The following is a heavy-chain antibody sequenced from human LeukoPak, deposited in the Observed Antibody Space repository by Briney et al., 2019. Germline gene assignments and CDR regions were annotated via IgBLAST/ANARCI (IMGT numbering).Heavy chain of an antibody. Sequence: GGSLRLSCAASGFTFSSYWMSWVRQAPGKGLEWVANIKQEGSEKQYVDSVKGRFTISRDNAKNSLYLQMNSLRAEDTAVYYCARSDMEYYYDSSGYYPDYWGQGTLVTVSS. CDR1: GFTFSSYW. J-gene: IGHJ4*02. CDR3: ARSDMEYYYDSSGYYPDY. V-gene: IGHV3-7*01. CDR2: IKQEGSEK. D-gene: IGHD3-22*01.